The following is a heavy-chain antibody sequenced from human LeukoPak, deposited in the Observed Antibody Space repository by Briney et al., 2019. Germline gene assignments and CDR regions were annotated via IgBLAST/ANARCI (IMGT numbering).Heavy chain of an antibody. D-gene: IGHD1-26*01. Sequence: SETLSLTCTVSGGSISSYYWSWIRQPPGKGLEWIGYIYYSGSTNYNPSLKSRVTISVDTSKNQFSLKLSSVTAADTAVYYCARGLSGSYYGPYYFDYWGQGTLVTVSS. CDR1: GGSISSYY. V-gene: IGHV4-59*01. CDR2: IYYSGST. CDR3: ARGLSGSYYGPYYFDY. J-gene: IGHJ4*02.